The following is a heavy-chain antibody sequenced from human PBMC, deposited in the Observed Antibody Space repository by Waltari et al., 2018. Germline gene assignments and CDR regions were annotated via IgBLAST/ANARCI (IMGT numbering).Heavy chain of an antibody. D-gene: IGHD2-2*03. J-gene: IGHJ6*02. CDR2: IYYSGST. CDR1: GGSISSYY. Sequence: QVQLQESGPGLVKPSETLSLTCTVSGGSISSYYWSWIRQPPGKGLEWIGYIYYSGSTNYTPALKSRVTISVDTSKNQFSLKLSSVTAADTAVYYCARGGYCSSTSCYAGYYYGMDVWGQGTTVTVSS. CDR3: ARGGYCSSTSCYAGYYYGMDV. V-gene: IGHV4-59*01.